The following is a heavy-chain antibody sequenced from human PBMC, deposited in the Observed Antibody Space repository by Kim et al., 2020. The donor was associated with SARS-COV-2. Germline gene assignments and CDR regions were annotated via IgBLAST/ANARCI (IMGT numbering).Heavy chain of an antibody. J-gene: IGHJ3*02. V-gene: IGHV1-2*02. CDR3: ARFGNYYDSSGAFDI. Sequence: QKFQGRVTMTRDTSISTAYMELSRLRSDDTAAYYCARFGNYYDSSGAFDIWGQGTMVTVSS. D-gene: IGHD3-22*01.